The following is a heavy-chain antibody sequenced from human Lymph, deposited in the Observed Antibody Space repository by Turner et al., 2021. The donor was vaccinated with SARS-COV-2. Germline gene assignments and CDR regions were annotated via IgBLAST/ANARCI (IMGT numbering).Heavy chain of an antibody. V-gene: IGHV3-7*01. CDR1: GFTFSSDG. CDR2: IKQDGSEK. J-gene: IGHJ4*02. CDR3: ARMGSSSWYFDY. Sequence: EVLLVEAGGVWVRRGGSLTRSCAAFGFTFSSDGMSWVRQAPGKGLEWVANIKQDGSEKDYVDSVKGRFTISRDNAKNSLYLQMNSLRAEDTAEYYCARMGSSSWYFDYWGQGTLVTVSS. D-gene: IGHD1-26*01.